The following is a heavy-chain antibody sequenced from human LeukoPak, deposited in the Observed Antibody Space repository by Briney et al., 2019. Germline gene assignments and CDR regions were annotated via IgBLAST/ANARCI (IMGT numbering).Heavy chain of an antibody. D-gene: IGHD3-22*01. CDR2: IYHSGST. CDR1: GYSISSGYY. V-gene: IGHV4-38-2*01. J-gene: IGHJ4*02. CDR3: ARHRPAHHHYYDSSGYFIDY. Sequence: SETLSLTCAVSGYSISSGYYWGWIRQPPGKGLEWIGSIYHSGSTYYNPSLKSRVTISVDTSKNQFSLKLSSVTAADTAVYYCARHRPAHHHYYDSSGYFIDYWGQGTLVTVSS.